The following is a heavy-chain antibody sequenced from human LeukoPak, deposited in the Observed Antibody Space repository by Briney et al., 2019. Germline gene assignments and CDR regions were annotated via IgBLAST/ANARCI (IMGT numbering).Heavy chain of an antibody. J-gene: IGHJ4*02. CDR3: ARVDSSSWDQYYFDY. V-gene: IGHV1-69*01. D-gene: IGHD6-13*01. CDR2: IIPIFGTA. CDR1: GGTFSSYA. Sequence: ASVKVSCKASGGTFSSYAISWVRQAPGQGLEWMGGIIPIFGTANYAQKFQGRVTITADESTSTAYMELSSLRSEDTAVYYCARVDSSSWDQYYFDYWGQGTLVTVSS.